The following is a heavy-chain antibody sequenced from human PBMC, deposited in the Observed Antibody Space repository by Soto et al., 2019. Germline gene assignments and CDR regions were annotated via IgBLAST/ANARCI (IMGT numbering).Heavy chain of an antibody. CDR2: INPRFGDT. CDR3: ARNMDFYYGPGSGNGHGF. CDR1: GYTFTAYY. Sequence: QVQLVQSGAELKEPGDSVRVSCVASGYTFTAYYIHWVRQAPGQGLEWMGWINPRFGDTSYAQDFQGRVSMTRDTSISTVYMELSRLTSDDTAIYYCARNMDFYYGPGSGNGHGFWGQGTTVTV. V-gene: IGHV1-2*02. D-gene: IGHD6-25*01. J-gene: IGHJ6*02.